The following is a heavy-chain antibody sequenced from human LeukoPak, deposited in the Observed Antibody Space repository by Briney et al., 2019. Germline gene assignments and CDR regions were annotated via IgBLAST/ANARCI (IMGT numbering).Heavy chain of an antibody. CDR3: ATLKGWYGEGCFDY. CDR1: GVTVSTIY. V-gene: IGHV3-53*01. CDR2: IYPDGRA. Sequence: GGSLRLSCAASGVTVSTIYMGWVRQAPGKGLDWVSVIYPDGRAYYAESVKGRFTISRDSSENTLFLQMNNLRAEDTAVYYCATLKGWYGEGCFDYWGQGTLVTVSS. D-gene: IGHD3-10*01. J-gene: IGHJ4*02.